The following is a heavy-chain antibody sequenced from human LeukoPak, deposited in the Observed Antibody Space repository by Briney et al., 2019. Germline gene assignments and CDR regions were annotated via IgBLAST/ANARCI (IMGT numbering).Heavy chain of an antibody. CDR3: AKDRRPTMVRGVMFRNWFDP. CDR1: GFTFSSYG. D-gene: IGHD3-10*01. V-gene: IGHV3-30*02. Sequence: GGSLRLSCAASGFTFSSYGMHWVRQAPGKGLEWVAFIRYDGSNKYYADSVKGRFTISRDNSKNTLYLQTNSLRAEDTAVYYCAKDRRPTMVRGVMFRNWFDPWGQGTLVTVSS. CDR2: IRYDGSNK. J-gene: IGHJ5*02.